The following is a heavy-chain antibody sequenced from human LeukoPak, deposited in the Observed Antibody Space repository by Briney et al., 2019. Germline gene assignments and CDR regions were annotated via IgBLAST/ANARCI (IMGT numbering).Heavy chain of an antibody. V-gene: IGHV1-2*02. D-gene: IGHD3-10*01. CDR1: GYRFTDYV. CDR3: ARDVITGGNQGWFDP. CDR2: INTNSGAT. J-gene: IGHJ5*02. Sequence: GASVKVSCKASGYRFTDYVIHWVRQAPGQGLECMGWINTNSGATNYVQKFQGRLTMNRDTSITTVYMELSSLNADDTAMYYCARDVITGGNQGWFDPWGQGTLVTVSS.